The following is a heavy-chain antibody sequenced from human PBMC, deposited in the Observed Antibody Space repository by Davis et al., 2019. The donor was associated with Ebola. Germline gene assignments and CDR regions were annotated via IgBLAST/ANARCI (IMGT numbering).Heavy chain of an antibody. V-gene: IGHV1-8*01. Sequence: AASVKVSCKASGYTFTSYDINWVRQATGQGLEWMGWMNPNSGNTGYAQKFQGRVTMTRDTSTSTVYMELSSLRSEDTAVYYCARDDPYDYIWGSYAGSGMDVWGQGTTVTVSS. CDR2: MNPNSGNT. J-gene: IGHJ6*02. CDR3: ARDDPYDYIWGSYAGSGMDV. CDR1: GYTFTSYD. D-gene: IGHD3-16*01.